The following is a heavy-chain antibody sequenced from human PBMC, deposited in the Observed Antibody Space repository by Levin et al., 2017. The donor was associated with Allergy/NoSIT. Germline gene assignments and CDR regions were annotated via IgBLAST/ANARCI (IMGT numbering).Heavy chain of an antibody. CDR1: GFTVSSNY. J-gene: IGHJ4*02. Sequence: GGSLRLSCAASGFTVSSNYMSWVRQAPGKGLEWVSVIFAAGSTYYANSVKGRFTISRDNSKNTLYLQMNSLRPEDTAVYYCAREEGPLDYWGQGTLVTVSS. CDR2: IFAAGST. V-gene: IGHV3-53*01. CDR3: AREEGPLDY.